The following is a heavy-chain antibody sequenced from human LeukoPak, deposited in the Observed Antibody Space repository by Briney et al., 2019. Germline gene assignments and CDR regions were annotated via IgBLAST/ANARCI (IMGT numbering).Heavy chain of an antibody. D-gene: IGHD2-21*01. CDR3: ARHPIPYLFFDY. CDR2: IYYSGST. V-gene: IGHV4-39*01. J-gene: IGHJ4*02. CDR1: GGSISSSSYY. Sequence: SETLSLTCTVSGGSISSSSYYWGWIRQPPGKGLEWIGSIYYSGSTYYNPSLKSRVTISVDTSKNQFSLKLSSVTAADTAVYYCARHPIPYLFFDYWGQGTLVTVSS.